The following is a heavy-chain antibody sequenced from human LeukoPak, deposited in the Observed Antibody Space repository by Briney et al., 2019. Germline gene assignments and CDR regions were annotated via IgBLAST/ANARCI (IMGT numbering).Heavy chain of an antibody. CDR3: ARDRAPGSSRNSYFDY. Sequence: SETLSLTCTVSGGSISSYYWSWIRHPPEKGLEWIGYIYYSGSTNYNPSLKSRVTISVDTSKNQFSLKLSSVTAADTAVYYCARDRAPGSSRNSYFDYWGQGTLVTVSS. V-gene: IGHV4-59*01. D-gene: IGHD1-26*01. CDR1: GGSISSYY. CDR2: IYYSGST. J-gene: IGHJ4*02.